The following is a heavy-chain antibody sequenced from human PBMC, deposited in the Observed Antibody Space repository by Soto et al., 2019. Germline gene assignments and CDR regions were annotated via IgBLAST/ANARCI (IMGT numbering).Heavy chain of an antibody. D-gene: IGHD6-13*01. V-gene: IGHV4-38-2*01. CDR1: GYSISSGYY. CDR3: AREPPAAGENWFDP. CDR2: VYHSGST. J-gene: IGHJ5*02. Sequence: LSLTCAVSGYSISSGYYWGWIRQPPGKGLEWIGTVYHSGSTFYNPSLKSPVTISVDTSKNQFSLKLTSVTAADTAVYYCAREPPAAGENWFDPWGQGTLVTVSS.